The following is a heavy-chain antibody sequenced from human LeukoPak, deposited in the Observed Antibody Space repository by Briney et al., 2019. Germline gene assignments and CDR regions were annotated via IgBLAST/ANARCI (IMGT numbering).Heavy chain of an antibody. CDR1: EFTFFTYS. CDR2: IKQDGSEK. Sequence: PGGSLRLSCAASEFTFFTYSMSWVRQAPGKGLEWVANIKQDGSEKYYVDSVKGRFTISRDNAKNSLYLQMNSLRAEDTAVYYCARDRAVVTAGDYYYYMDVWGKGTTVTVSS. V-gene: IGHV3-7*01. CDR3: ARDRAVVTAGDYYYYMDV. D-gene: IGHD4-23*01. J-gene: IGHJ6*03.